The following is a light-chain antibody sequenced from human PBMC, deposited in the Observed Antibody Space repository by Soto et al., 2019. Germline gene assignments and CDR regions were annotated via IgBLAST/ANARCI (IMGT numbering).Light chain of an antibody. J-gene: IGKJ2*01. Sequence: DIQMTQSPSSLSASVGDRVTITCQASQDIDNYLNWYQQKPGKAPKLLINDASNLETGVPSRFSRSESGTDFTFTISSLQPQDIATYYCQQYDNLPTFGQGTNLEIK. CDR3: QQYDNLPT. CDR2: DAS. CDR1: QDIDNY. V-gene: IGKV1-33*01.